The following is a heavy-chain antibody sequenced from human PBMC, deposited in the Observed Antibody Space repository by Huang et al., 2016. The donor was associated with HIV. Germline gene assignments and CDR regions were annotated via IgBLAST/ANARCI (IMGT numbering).Heavy chain of an antibody. Sequence: QVHLQESGPGLVRPSQTLSLTCAVSGDSLSGGSYSWCWIRQPAGAGLAWIGHTLPNGMTNYNPSLTNRVTISMDSSKKKLSLQLTSVTAGDTAVYFCAREGTYRVRGVTTYVYYYMDVWGRGTTVTVSS. CDR3: AREGTYRVRGVTTYVYYYMDV. CDR2: TLPNGMT. CDR1: GDSLSGGSYS. D-gene: IGHD3-10*01. J-gene: IGHJ6*03. V-gene: IGHV4-61*09.